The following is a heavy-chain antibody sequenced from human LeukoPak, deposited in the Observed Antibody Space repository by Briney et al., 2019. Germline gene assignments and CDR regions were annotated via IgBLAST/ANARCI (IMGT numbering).Heavy chain of an antibody. CDR1: GGSISSYY. CDR2: IYTSGST. J-gene: IGHJ3*02. D-gene: IGHD3-3*01. V-gene: IGHV4-4*07. CDR3: AALEEWPDAFDI. Sequence: PSETLSLTCTVSGGSISSYYWSWIRQPAGKGLDWIGRIYTSGSTNYNPSLKSRVTMSVDTSKNQFSLKLSSVTAADTAVYYCAALEEWPDAFDIWGQGTMVTVSS.